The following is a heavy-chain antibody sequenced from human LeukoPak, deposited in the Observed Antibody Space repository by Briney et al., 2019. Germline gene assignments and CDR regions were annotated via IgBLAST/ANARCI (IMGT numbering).Heavy chain of an antibody. V-gene: IGHV3-43*02. D-gene: IGHD3-16*01. CDR1: GFTFDDYA. Sequence: PGGSLRLSCAASGFTFDDYAMHWVRQAPGKGLEWVSLISGDGGSTYYADSVKGRFTISRDNSKNSLYLQMNSLRTEDNALYYCAKDGEGGYYFDYWGQGTLVTVSS. J-gene: IGHJ4*02. CDR2: ISGDGGST. CDR3: AKDGEGGYYFDY.